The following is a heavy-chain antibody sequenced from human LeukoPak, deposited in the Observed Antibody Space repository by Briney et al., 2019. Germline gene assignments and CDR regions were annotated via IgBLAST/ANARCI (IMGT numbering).Heavy chain of an antibody. CDR3: ARGVTSSLYYYGVDV. D-gene: IGHD4-11*01. CDR1: GGSFSGYY. Sequence: SETLSLTCAVYGGSFSGYYWSWIRQPPGKGLEWIGEINHSGSTNYNPSLKSRVTISVDTSKNQFSLKLSSVTAADAAVYYCARGVTSSLYYYGVDVWGQGTTVTVSS. CDR2: INHSGST. J-gene: IGHJ6*02. V-gene: IGHV4-34*01.